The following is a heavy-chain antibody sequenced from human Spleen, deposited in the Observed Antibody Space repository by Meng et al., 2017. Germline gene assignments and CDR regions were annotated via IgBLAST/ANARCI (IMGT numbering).Heavy chain of an antibody. J-gene: IGHJ4*02. V-gene: IGHV1-46*01. CDR1: GYTFTSYY. D-gene: IGHD6-19*01. CDR2: INPSGGST. Sequence: ASVKVSCKASGYTFTSYYMHWVRQAPGQGLEWMGIINPSGGSTSYAQKFQGRVTMTRDTSTSTVYMELSSLRSEDTALYYCAKDMVSAVAGYYFDYWGQGTLVTVSS. CDR3: AKDMVSAVAGYYFDY.